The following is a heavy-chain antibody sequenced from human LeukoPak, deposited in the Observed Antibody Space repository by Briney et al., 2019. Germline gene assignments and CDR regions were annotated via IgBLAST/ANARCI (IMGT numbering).Heavy chain of an antibody. CDR1: GFTFSNYW. CDR2: IKQDGSEK. D-gene: IGHD1-14*01. J-gene: IGHJ4*02. CDR3: ARGGGTSNY. V-gene: IGHV3-7*03. Sequence: GGSLRLSCAASGFTFSNYWMSWIRQALGKGLEWVANIKQDGSEKYYVDSVRGRFTISRDNAKNSLFLQMSSLRGEDTAVYFCARGGGTSNYWGQGTLVTVSS.